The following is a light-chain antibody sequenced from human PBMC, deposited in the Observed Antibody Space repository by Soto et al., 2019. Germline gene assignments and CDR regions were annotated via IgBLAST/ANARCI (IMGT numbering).Light chain of an antibody. V-gene: IGKV1-5*03. CDR1: QSISVW. Sequence: DIQMTRSPSTLSASVGGRVTITCRASQSISVWLAWYQQKAGKAPNLLIYKASRLESGVPSRFSGSGSETEFTLTISGLQPGDSATYYCQQYNSYSPTFGQGTKVDIK. J-gene: IGKJ1*01. CDR3: QQYNSYSPT. CDR2: KAS.